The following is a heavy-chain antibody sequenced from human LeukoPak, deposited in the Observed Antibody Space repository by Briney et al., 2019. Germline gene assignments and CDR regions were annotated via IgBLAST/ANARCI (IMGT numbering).Heavy chain of an antibody. CDR2: INPNSGGT. D-gene: IGHD3-3*01. Sequence: ASVKVSCKASGYTFTGYYMHWVRQAPGQGLEWMGWINPNSGGTNYAQKLQGRVTMTTDTSTSTAYMELRSLRSDDTAVYYCARDKETYYDFWSGYYPTGDYYYYYGMDVWGQGTTVTVSS. V-gene: IGHV1-2*02. CDR1: GYTFTGYY. J-gene: IGHJ6*02. CDR3: ARDKETYYDFWSGYYPTGDYYYYYGMDV.